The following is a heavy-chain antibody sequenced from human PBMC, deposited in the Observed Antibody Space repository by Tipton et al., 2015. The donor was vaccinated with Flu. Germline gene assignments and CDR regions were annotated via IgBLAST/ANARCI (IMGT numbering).Heavy chain of an antibody. CDR1: DGSITTYY. CDR2: ISSVGST. V-gene: IGHV4-4*07. D-gene: IGHD6-19*01. CDR3: AREGGYPTGWYTFDY. Sequence: TLSLTCTVSDGSITTYYWSWIRQPAGKGLEWIGRISSVGSTNYNPSLRSRVTMSVDTSKNQLSLKLTSVTVADTAVYYCAREGGYPTGWYTFDYGGQGTLVPVSS. J-gene: IGHJ4*02.